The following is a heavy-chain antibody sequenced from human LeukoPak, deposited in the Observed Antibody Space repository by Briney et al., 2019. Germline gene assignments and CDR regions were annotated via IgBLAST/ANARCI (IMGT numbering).Heavy chain of an antibody. CDR1: GFTFSSYE. V-gene: IGHV3-48*03. CDR3: AQIPSFDY. Sequence: GGSLRLSCAASGFTFSSYEVNWVRQAPGKGLEWVSYISSTGNTIYYADSVKGRFTISRDNAKNSLYLQMNSLRAEDTAVYYCAQIPSFDYWAREPWSPSPQ. CDR2: ISSTGNTI. J-gene: IGHJ4*02.